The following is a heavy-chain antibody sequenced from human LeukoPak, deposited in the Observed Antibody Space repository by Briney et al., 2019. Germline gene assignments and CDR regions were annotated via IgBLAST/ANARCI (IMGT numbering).Heavy chain of an antibody. Sequence: GGFLRLSCAASGFTFSSYAMSWVRQAPGKGLEWVSAISGSGGSTYYADSVKGRFTISRDNSKNTLYLQMNSLRAEDTAVYYCAKDGSSSLYYFDYWGQGTLVTVSS. CDR3: AKDGSSSLYYFDY. CDR1: GFTFSSYA. D-gene: IGHD6-13*01. CDR2: ISGSGGST. J-gene: IGHJ4*02. V-gene: IGHV3-23*01.